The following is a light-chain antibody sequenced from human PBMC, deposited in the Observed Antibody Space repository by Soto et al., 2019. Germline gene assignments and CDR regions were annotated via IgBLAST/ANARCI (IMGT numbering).Light chain of an antibody. J-gene: IGLJ2*01. Sequence: QSVLTQPPSVSGAPGQRVTISCTGSSSNIGAGYDVHWYQQLPGPAPKLLIYGNNNRPSGVPDRFSGSKSGTSASLAITGLQAEDEADYYCQSYDSSLSALFGGGTKLTVL. CDR3: QSYDSSLSAL. V-gene: IGLV1-40*01. CDR2: GNN. CDR1: SSNIGAGYD.